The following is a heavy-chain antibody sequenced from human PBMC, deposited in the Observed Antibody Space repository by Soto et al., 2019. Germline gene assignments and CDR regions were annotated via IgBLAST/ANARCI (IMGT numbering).Heavy chain of an antibody. D-gene: IGHD3-16*01. Sequence: EVQLVESGGGLVQPGGSLRLSCAASGFSFSDYWMHWVRQAPGKGLVWVSCIDTDGSTTTYADSVKGRFTISRDNVKNTLYLQMDSLRAEDTALYYCSRGGGFRGNDLGGQGTLVTVSS. CDR1: GFSFSDYW. V-gene: IGHV3-74*01. CDR3: SRGGGFRGNDL. CDR2: IDTDGSTT. J-gene: IGHJ5*02.